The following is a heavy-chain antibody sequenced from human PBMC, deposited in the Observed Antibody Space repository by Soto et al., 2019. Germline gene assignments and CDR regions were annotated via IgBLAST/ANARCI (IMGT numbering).Heavy chain of an antibody. J-gene: IGHJ3*01. CDR2: IQNDGSRT. V-gene: IGHV3-74*01. D-gene: IGHD2-21*02. CDR3: ARGDLGGFDL. CDR1: GLTFNYYW. Sequence: EVQLVASEGGLVQRGGSLRLSCAASGLTFNYYWMHWVRKAPGQGLVWVAHIQNDGSRTTYADFVKGRFTISRDNAKNTMYLQMNSLRAEDTAVYYCARGDLGGFDLWGQGTTVTVSS.